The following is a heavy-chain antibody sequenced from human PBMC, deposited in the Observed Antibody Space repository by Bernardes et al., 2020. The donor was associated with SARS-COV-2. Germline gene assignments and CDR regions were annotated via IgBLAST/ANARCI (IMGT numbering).Heavy chain of an antibody. CDR2: ISAYNGNT. J-gene: IGHJ6*01. V-gene: IGHV1-18*01. Sequence: ASVKVSCKASGYTFTRYGISWVRQAPGQGLEWMGWISAYNGNTNYAQKLQGRVTMTTDTSTSTAYMELRSLRSDDTAVYYCAREGRLRPRVEAGNVLVVVYYGMDVWGQGNTVTVSS. D-gene: IGHD2-8*02. CDR3: AREGRLRPRVEAGNVLVVVYYGMDV. CDR1: GYTFTRYG.